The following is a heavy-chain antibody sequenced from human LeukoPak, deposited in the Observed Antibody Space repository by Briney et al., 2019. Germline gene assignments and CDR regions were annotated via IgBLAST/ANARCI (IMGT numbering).Heavy chain of an antibody. D-gene: IGHD3-3*01. CDR1: GFTFSGYA. Sequence: GGSLRLSCAASGFTFSGYAMSWVRQAPGKGLEWVSAISGSGGSTYYADSVKGRFTISRDNSKNTLYLQMNSLRAEDTAVYYCAPPIGYYDFWSVPWGQGTLVTVSS. CDR3: APPIGYYDFWSVP. J-gene: IGHJ5*02. CDR2: ISGSGGST. V-gene: IGHV3-23*01.